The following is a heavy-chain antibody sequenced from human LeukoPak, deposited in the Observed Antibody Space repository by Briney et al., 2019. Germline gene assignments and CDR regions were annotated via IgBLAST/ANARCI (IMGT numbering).Heavy chain of an antibody. V-gene: IGHV1-69*05. CDR2: NIPIFGTA. CDR1: GGTFSSYA. CDR3: ATNTEWELLPYYYYMDV. D-gene: IGHD1-26*01. Sequence: GASVKVSCKASGGTFSSYAISWVRQAPGQGLEWMGGNIPIFGTANYAQKFQGRVTITTDESTSTAYMELSSLRSEDTAVYYCATNTEWELLPYYYYMDVWGKGTTVTVSS. J-gene: IGHJ6*03.